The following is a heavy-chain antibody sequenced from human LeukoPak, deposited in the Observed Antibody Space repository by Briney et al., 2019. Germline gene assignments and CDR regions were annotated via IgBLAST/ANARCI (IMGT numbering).Heavy chain of an antibody. CDR3: ARDSEYYDFWSGYSV. V-gene: IGHV3-7*01. Sequence: SGGSLRLSCAASGFTFTSYWMTWVRQAPGKGLEWVANIKEDGSEKHYVDSVKGRFTISRDNAKNSLYLQMNSLRAEDTAVYYCARDSEYYDFWSGYSVWGQGTLVTVSS. CDR1: GFTFTSYW. CDR2: IKEDGSEK. D-gene: IGHD3-3*01. J-gene: IGHJ4*02.